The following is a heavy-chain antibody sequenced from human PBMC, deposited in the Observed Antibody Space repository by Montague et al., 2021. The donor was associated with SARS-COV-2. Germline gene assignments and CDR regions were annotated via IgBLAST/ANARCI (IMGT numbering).Heavy chain of an antibody. V-gene: IGHV4-59*08. Sequence: SETLSLTCAVSGGSISSYYWSWIRQPPGKGLEWIGEIYHSGSTNYNPSLKSRVTISVDTSKNQFSLKLSSVTAADTAVYYCARNKYDYVRVISGGFFDYWGQGTLVTVSS. CDR2: IYHSGST. D-gene: IGHD3-16*01. CDR3: ARNKYDYVRVISGGFFDY. J-gene: IGHJ4*02. CDR1: GGSISSYY.